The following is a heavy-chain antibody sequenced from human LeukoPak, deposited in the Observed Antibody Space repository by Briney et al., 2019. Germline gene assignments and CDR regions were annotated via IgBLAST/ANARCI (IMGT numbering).Heavy chain of an antibody. CDR3: ARDPNSSSWYGAFDI. D-gene: IGHD6-13*01. CDR1: GFTVSSNY. V-gene: IGHV3-53*01. J-gene: IGHJ3*02. CDR2: IYSGGST. Sequence: GGSLRLSCAASGFTVSSNYMNWVRQAPGKGLEWVSVIYSGGSTYYADSVKGRFTISRDNSKNTLYLQMNSLRAEDTAVYYCARDPNSSSWYGAFDIWGQGTMVTVSS.